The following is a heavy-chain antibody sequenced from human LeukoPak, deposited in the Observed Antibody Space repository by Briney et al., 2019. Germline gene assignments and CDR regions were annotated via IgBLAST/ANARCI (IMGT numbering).Heavy chain of an antibody. Sequence: ASETLSLTCAVYGGSFRGYYWSWIRQPPGKGLEWIGEINHIGSTHYNPSLNSRVTISVDTSKNQFSLKLSSVTAADTAVYYCATHGYSYGKYYYYYGMDVWGQGTTVTVSS. CDR2: INHIGST. CDR1: GGSFRGYY. D-gene: IGHD5-18*01. V-gene: IGHV4-34*01. CDR3: ATHGYSYGKYYYYYGMDV. J-gene: IGHJ6*02.